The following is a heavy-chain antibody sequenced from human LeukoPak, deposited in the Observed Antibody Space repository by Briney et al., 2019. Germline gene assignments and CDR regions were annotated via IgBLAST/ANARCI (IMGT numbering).Heavy chain of an antibody. Sequence: PGGSLRLSCAASGFTFSDYNMNWVRQAPGKGLEWVSYISSSGTTTHYADSVKGRFTVSRDNAKSSLYLQMNSLRAEDTAVYYCARHGNYDFDYWGQGTLVTVSS. V-gene: IGHV3-48*04. D-gene: IGHD3-16*01. CDR1: GFTFSDYN. CDR2: ISSSGTTT. CDR3: ARHGNYDFDY. J-gene: IGHJ4*02.